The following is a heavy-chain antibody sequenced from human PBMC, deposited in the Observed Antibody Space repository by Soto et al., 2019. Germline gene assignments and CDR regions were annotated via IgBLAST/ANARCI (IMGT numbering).Heavy chain of an antibody. CDR3: ARGLPPDVVSAQDS. Sequence: SVKVSCKASGYNFNKYYVDWVRQAPGQGLEWMGIMKPSDGSTTYAQKFQGRVTMTRDTSTSTAYLELSSLRADDTAVYFCARGLPPDVVSAQDSWGQGPLVTVPS. CDR1: GYNFNKYY. V-gene: IGHV1-46*02. J-gene: IGHJ1*01. CDR2: MKPSDGST. D-gene: IGHD2-21*01.